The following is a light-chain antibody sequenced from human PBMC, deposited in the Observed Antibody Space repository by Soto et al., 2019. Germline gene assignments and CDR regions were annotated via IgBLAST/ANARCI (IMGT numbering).Light chain of an antibody. V-gene: IGKV1-5*03. CDR3: QQYKSYWT. J-gene: IGKJ1*01. Sequence: DIQMTQSPSTLSASLGDRVTITCRASQNINSWLAWYQQKPGKAPNLLIYKASSLENGVPSRFSGSGSGTEFTLTISSLQPEEFATDDCQQYKSYWTVGQGTKVEIK. CDR1: QNINSW. CDR2: KAS.